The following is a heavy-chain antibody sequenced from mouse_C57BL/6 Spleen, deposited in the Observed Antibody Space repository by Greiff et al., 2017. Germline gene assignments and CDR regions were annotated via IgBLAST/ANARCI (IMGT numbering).Heavy chain of an antibody. D-gene: IGHD2-4*01. Sequence: QVQLKQPGAELVRPGTSVKLSCKASGYTFTSYWMHWVKQRPGQGLEWIGVIDPSDSYTNYNQKFKGKATLTVDTSSSTAYMQLSSLTSEDSAVYYCASGRADYAVYYFDYWVQGTTLTVSS. CDR3: ASGRADYAVYYFDY. J-gene: IGHJ2*01. V-gene: IGHV1-59*01. CDR1: GYTFTSYW. CDR2: IDPSDSYT.